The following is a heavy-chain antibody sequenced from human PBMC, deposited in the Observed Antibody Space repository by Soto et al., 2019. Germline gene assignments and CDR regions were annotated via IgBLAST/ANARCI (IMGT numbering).Heavy chain of an antibody. V-gene: IGHV1-58*01. Sequence: ASGKVSCKSSGFTFTSSSVQWVRQARGQRLEWIGWIVVGSGNTNYAQKFQERVTITRDMSTSTAYMELSSLRSEDTAVYYCAAVGYYDSSGYYYGRAFDIWGQGTMVTVSS. CDR1: GFTFTSSS. D-gene: IGHD3-22*01. CDR3: AAVGYYDSSGYYYGRAFDI. CDR2: IVVGSGNT. J-gene: IGHJ3*02.